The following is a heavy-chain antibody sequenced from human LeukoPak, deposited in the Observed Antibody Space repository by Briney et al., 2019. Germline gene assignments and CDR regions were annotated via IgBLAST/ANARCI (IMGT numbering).Heavy chain of an antibody. D-gene: IGHD3-22*01. CDR3: ARAGSGYYQPLDP. V-gene: IGHV3-74*03. Sequence: GGSLRLSCAASGFTFSDSWMHWVRQAPGKGLVWVSLINSDGSSTKYADSVKGRFNISRDNAKNTLYLQMNSLRAEDTAVYYCARAGSGYYQPLDPWGQGTLVTVSS. CDR1: GFTFSDSW. J-gene: IGHJ5*02. CDR2: INSDGSST.